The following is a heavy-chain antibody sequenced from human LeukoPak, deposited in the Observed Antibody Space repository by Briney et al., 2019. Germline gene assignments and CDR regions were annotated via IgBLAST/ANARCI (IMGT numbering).Heavy chain of an antibody. D-gene: IGHD1-7*01. J-gene: IGHJ4*02. V-gene: IGHV3-21*01. CDR3: ARGWNSGDNHPDY. CDR1: GFTFSSYS. Sequence: GGSLRLSCAASGFTFSSYSMNWVRQAPGKGLEWVSSISSSSSYIYYADSVKGRFTISRDNAKNSLYLQMNSLRAEDTAVYCCARGWNSGDNHPDYWGQGTLVTVSS. CDR2: ISSSSSYI.